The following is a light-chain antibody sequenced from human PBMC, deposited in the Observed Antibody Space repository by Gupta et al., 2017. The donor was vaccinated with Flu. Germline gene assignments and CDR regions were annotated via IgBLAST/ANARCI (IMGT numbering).Light chain of an antibody. CDR3: QSYDSSLTGSTV. CDR2: ANT. Sequence: QSVLTQPPSVSGVPGQRVTISCTGSSSNIGAGYHAQWYQQLPGTAPKLLMYANTFRPPGVPDRFSGSQSGTSASLTITGLQAEDEADYYCQSYDSSLTGSTVFGTGTKVTVL. CDR1: SSNIGAGYH. V-gene: IGLV1-40*01. J-gene: IGLJ1*01.